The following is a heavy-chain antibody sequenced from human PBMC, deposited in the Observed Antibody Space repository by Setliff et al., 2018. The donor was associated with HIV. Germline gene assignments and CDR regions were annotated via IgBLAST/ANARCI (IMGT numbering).Heavy chain of an antibody. D-gene: IGHD3-10*01. CDR1: GFTFGDYA. J-gene: IGHJ4*02. CDR2: ISSGGGFI. V-gene: IGHV3-23*01. CDR3: AKDMASDLVHLFDY. Sequence: PGGSLRLSCTAFGFTFGDYALSWVRQAPGKGLEWVSYISSGGGFIYYADSVKGRFTISRDDSKNTLYLQMNSLRVEDTAVYYCAKDMASDLVHLFDYWGQGALVTVSS.